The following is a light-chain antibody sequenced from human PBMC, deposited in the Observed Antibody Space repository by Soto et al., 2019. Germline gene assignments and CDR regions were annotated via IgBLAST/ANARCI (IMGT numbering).Light chain of an antibody. CDR1: SSDVGSYNY. CDR3: GSYAGSYTLYV. V-gene: IGLV2-11*01. Sequence: QSVLTQPRSVSGSPGQSVTISCAGTSSDVGSYNYVSWYQQHPGKAPKLMIYDVSKRPSGVPDRFSGSKSGNTASLTISGLQAEDEVDYYCGSYAGSYTLYVFGTGTKVTVL. CDR2: DVS. J-gene: IGLJ1*01.